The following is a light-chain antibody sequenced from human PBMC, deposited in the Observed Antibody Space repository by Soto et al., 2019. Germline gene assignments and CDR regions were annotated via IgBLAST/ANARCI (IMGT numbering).Light chain of an antibody. V-gene: IGLV2-8*01. CDR3: SSYAGSSNVI. Sequence: QSALTQPPSASGSPGQSVTISCTGTSSDVGGYNYVSWYQQHPGKAPKLMIYEVTTRPSGVPDRFSGSKSGNTASLTVSGLQAEDEADYYCSSYAGSSNVIFGGGTKVTVL. CDR1: SSDVGGYNY. CDR2: EVT. J-gene: IGLJ2*01.